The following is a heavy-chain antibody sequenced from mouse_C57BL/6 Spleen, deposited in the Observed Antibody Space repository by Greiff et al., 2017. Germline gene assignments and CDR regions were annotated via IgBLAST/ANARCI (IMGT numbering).Heavy chain of an antibody. V-gene: IGHV5-9-1*02. CDR2: ISTGGDYI. CDR1: GFTFSSYA. CDR3: TRVNWEGFAY. Sequence: EVKVIESGEGLVKPGGSLKLSCAASGFTFSSYAMSWVRQTPEQRLEWVAYISTGGDYIYYADTVKGRFTISRDNARNTRYLQMSSLKSEDTAMYYCTRVNWEGFAYWGQGALVTVSA. D-gene: IGHD4-1*02. J-gene: IGHJ3*01.